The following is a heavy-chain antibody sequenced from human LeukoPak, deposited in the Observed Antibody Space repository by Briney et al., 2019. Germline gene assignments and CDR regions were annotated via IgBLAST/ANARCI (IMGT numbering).Heavy chain of an antibody. Sequence: SETLSLTCAVYGVSYSGYHWSWIRPRPGKGLEWIVETNNSGSTNSNPSLKSRATITVDSSKNQFSLKLSAVTAADPAVYYCAREGQDFWSGYRDYWGEGTLVTVSS. V-gene: IGHV4-34*01. CDR2: TNNSGST. CDR3: AREGQDFWSGYRDY. D-gene: IGHD3-3*01. J-gene: IGHJ4*02. CDR1: GVSYSGYH.